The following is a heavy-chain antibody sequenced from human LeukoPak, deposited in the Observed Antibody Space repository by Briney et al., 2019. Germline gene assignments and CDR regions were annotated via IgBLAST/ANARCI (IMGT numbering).Heavy chain of an antibody. CDR2: IIPIREIT. J-gene: IGHJ1*01. CDR3: ARGADTGLELQYFQH. D-gene: IGHD1-7*01. CDR1: GGTFSSYA. Sequence: SVKVSCKASGGTFSSYAISWVRQAPGQGLEWMGRIIPIREITKYAQKFHGRVTITADKSTSTVYMELSSLRSKDTAIYYCARGADTGLELQYFQHWGQGTLVTVSS. V-gene: IGHV1-69*04.